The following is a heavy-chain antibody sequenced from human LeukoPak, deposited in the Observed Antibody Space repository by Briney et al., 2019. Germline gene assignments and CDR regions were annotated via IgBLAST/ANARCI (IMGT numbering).Heavy chain of an antibody. Sequence: QPGGSLRLSCAAPGFTFSKYWLHWLRQAPGKGLVWVSRINPDDKSASYADSVKGRFTIARDDARKTLYLQMNSLRAEDTAVYYCLTIVETTFDAFDIWGQGTMVTVS. CDR2: INPDDKSA. J-gene: IGHJ3*02. CDR1: GFTFSKYW. V-gene: IGHV3-74*01. CDR3: LTIVETTFDAFDI. D-gene: IGHD2/OR15-2a*01.